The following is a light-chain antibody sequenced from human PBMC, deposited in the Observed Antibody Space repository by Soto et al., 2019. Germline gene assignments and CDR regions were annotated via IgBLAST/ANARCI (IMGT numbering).Light chain of an antibody. CDR2: DAS. J-gene: IGKJ1*01. CDR3: QKYKSYLWT. V-gene: IGKV1-5*01. Sequence: DVHMTQSPASLSASVGHRVTITCRASQSSSTNLIWYQQTPGKAPKLRIYDASSLERGVPSRVSGSGSGTEVTLTISSLQPDDFATYYCQKYKSYLWTFGQGTKVDIK. CDR1: QSSSTN.